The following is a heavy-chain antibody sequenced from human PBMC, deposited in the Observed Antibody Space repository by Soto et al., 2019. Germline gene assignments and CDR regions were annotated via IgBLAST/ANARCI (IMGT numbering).Heavy chain of an antibody. J-gene: IGHJ3*02. CDR3: AKQTVLQTTVFDI. V-gene: IGHV3-30*18. CDR2: ISYDGSNE. CDR1: GFTISSYG. D-gene: IGHD1-7*01. Sequence: QVQLVESGGGVVQPGRSLRLSCAASGFTISSYGIHWVRQAPGKGLEWVAVISYDGSNEYYADSVKGRFSISRDDSKNTLYLQMNSLRGADKAVYHCAKQTVLQTTVFDILGQGTTVTGSS.